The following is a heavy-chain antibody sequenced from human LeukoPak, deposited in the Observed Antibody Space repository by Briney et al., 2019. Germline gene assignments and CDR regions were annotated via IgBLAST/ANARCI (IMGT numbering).Heavy chain of an antibody. Sequence: EASVKVSCKASGYTFTGYYMHWVRQAPGQGLEWMGWINPNSGGTNYAQKFQGRVTMTRDTSISTAYMELSRLRSDDTAVYYCARDKWSCGGDCYSLLPAFDIWGQGTMVTVSS. V-gene: IGHV1-2*02. CDR1: GYTFTGYY. CDR3: ARDKWSCGGDCYSLLPAFDI. D-gene: IGHD2-21*02. J-gene: IGHJ3*02. CDR2: INPNSGGT.